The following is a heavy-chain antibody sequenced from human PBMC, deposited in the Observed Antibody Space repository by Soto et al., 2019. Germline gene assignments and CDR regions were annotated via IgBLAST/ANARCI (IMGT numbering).Heavy chain of an antibody. CDR1: GFVFSVYY. Sequence: EVQLEQSGGGLVQPGESLRLSCAASGFVFSVYYMHWVRQVPGKAPVCVARISDDGKNTTYADSVKGRFTISRDNAKDTLYLQISNLGPEDTAVYYCTRGPRPSSIGTGAYWGRGTQVTVSS. D-gene: IGHD1-1*01. J-gene: IGHJ4*02. V-gene: IGHV3-74*03. CDR3: TRGPRPSSIGTGAY. CDR2: ISDDGKNT.